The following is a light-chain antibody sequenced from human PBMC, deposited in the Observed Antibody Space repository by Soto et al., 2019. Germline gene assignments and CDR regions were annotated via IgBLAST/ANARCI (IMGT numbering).Light chain of an antibody. CDR3: QQYDNWPPLT. Sequence: EIVMTQSPAILSLSPGERATLSCRASQTVSSNLAWYQQKPGQAPSLLIYGASTRATGVPARFSGSGSGTEFTLTISTLQSEDFAVYYCQQYDNWPPLTFGGGTKVEIK. CDR2: GAS. CDR1: QTVSSN. V-gene: IGKV3-15*01. J-gene: IGKJ4*01.